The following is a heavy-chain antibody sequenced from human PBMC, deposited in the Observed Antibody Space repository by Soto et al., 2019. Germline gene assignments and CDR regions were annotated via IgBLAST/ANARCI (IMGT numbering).Heavy chain of an antibody. D-gene: IGHD7-27*01. CDR2: ISHSGSA. V-gene: IGHV4-38-2*01. Sequence: SETLSLTCAVSGYSISGDYYWGWIRQPPGKGLEWIGSISHSGSAYNNPSLKTRVTMSVDTSKNQFSLKLSSVTAADTALYYCARGLSGGFDYWGQGTLVTVSS. J-gene: IGHJ4*02. CDR3: ARGLSGGFDY. CDR1: GYSISGDYY.